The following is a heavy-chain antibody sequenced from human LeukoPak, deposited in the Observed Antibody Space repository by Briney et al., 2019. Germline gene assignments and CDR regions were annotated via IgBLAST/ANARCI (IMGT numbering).Heavy chain of an antibody. Sequence: SGGPLRPSCATSGFSFSSYWMSWVRQAPGKGLEWVSVIHTGGSTYYADSVKGRFTISRDTSNNTLYLQMNSLRADDTAVYYCAREGKWLQLRYFDYWGQGTLVTVSS. CDR3: AREGKWLQLRYFDY. D-gene: IGHD5-24*01. J-gene: IGHJ4*02. CDR1: GFSFSSYW. CDR2: IHTGGST. V-gene: IGHV3-53*01.